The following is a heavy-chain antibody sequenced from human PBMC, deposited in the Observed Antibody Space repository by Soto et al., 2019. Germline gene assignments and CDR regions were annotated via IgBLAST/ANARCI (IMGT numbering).Heavy chain of an antibody. Sequence: GGSLRLSCVVSGSTFSSDDMSWVRQAPGRGLEWVSCISDSGGSTYYADSVKGRFTISRDNAKNTLYLQMKSLRVEDTALYYCAKDGGWSLAVAGLFDYWGPGTQVIVSS. D-gene: IGHD6-19*01. V-gene: IGHV3-23*01. CDR2: ISDSGGST. J-gene: IGHJ4*02. CDR1: GSTFSSDD. CDR3: AKDGGWSLAVAGLFDY.